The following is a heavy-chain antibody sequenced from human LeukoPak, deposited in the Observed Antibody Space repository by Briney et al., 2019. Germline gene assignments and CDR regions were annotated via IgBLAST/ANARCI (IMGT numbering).Heavy chain of an antibody. J-gene: IGHJ4*02. D-gene: IGHD3-10*01. CDR1: GGSLSSYY. CDR3: ARAPFSRGFGEYYFDY. Sequence: PSETLSLTCAVSGGSLSSYYWSWIRQPPGKGLEWLGDIYYTGTTKYNPSLKSRVTISVDTSKNQFSLKLRSVTAADTAVYYCARAPFSRGFGEYYFDYWGQGTLVTVSS. CDR2: IYYTGTT. V-gene: IGHV4-59*01.